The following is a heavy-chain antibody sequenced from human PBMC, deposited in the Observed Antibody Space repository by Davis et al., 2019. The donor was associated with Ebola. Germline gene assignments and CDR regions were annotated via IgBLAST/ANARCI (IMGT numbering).Heavy chain of an antibody. CDR3: ARPSSSYYDSSGYYGWFDP. J-gene: IGHJ5*02. Sequence: AASVKVSCKASGYTFTSYAMHWVRQAPGQRLEWIGWINAGNGNTKYSQKFQGRVTITRDTSASTAYMELSSLRSEDTAVYYCARPSSSYYDSSGYYGWFDPWGQGTLVTVSS. D-gene: IGHD3-22*01. CDR2: INAGNGNT. CDR1: GYTFTSYA. V-gene: IGHV1-3*01.